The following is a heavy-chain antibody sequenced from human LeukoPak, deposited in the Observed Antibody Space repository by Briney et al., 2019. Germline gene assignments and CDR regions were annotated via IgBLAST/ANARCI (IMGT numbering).Heavy chain of an antibody. V-gene: IGHV3-11*04. CDR3: ARDVATISNWFDP. Sequence: GGSLRLSCAASGFTFSDYNMRWIRQAPGEGLEWVSSISRSGSTKYYADSVKGRFTISRDNAKNSLYLQMNSLRAEDTAVYYCARDVATISNWFDPWGQGTLVTVSS. J-gene: IGHJ5*02. D-gene: IGHD5-24*01. CDR2: ISRSGSTK. CDR1: GFTFSDYN.